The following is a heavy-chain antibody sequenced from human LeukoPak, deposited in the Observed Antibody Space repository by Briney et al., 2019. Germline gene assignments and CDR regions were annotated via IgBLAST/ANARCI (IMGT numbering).Heavy chain of an antibody. V-gene: IGHV3-7*01. CDR3: AKDRAYYSDSSGYYLVRAYDY. CDR2: IKQDGSEK. D-gene: IGHD3-22*01. CDR1: GVTFSNYW. J-gene: IGHJ4*02. Sequence: PGGSLRLSCAASGVTFSNYWMTWVRQAPGKGLEWVASIKQDGSEKYYVDSVKGRFTISRDNAKNSLYLQMNSLRAEDTAVYYCAKDRAYYSDSSGYYLVRAYDYWGQGTLVTVSS.